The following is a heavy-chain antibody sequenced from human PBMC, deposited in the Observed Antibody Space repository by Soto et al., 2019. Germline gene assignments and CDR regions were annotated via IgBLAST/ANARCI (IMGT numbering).Heavy chain of an antibody. J-gene: IGHJ5*02. V-gene: IGHV4-30-2*01. CDR2: IYHSGGT. CDR1: GGPITSGGYS. D-gene: IGHD4-17*01. Sequence: LSLTCAVSGGPITSGGYSWSWIRQPPGKGLEWIGYIYHSGGTYYNPSLKSRVTLSIDRTKKQFSLKLKSVTAADTAVYFCARTMTTSEWFDPWGQGTLVTVSS. CDR3: ARTMTTSEWFDP.